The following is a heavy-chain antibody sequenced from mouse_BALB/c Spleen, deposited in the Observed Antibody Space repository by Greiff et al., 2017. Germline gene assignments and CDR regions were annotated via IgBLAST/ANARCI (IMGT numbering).Heavy chain of an antibody. D-gene: IGHD2-4*01. CDR1: GYTFTDYN. V-gene: IGHV1S29*02. Sequence: VQLKESGPELVKPGASVKISCKASGYTFTDYNMHWVKQSHGKSLEWIGYIYPYNGGTGYNQKFKSKATLTVDNSSSTAYMELRSLTSEDSAVYYCARGFGDYDGAWFAYWGQGTLVTVSA. J-gene: IGHJ3*01. CDR2: IYPYNGGT. CDR3: ARGFGDYDGAWFAY.